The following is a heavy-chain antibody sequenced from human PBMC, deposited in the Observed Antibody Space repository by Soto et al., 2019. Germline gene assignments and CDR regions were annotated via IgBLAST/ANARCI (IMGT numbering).Heavy chain of an antibody. V-gene: IGHV4-30-4*01. Sequence: QVQLQESGPGLVKPSQNLSLTCTVSGGSISSGDYYWSWIRQPPEKGLEWIGYIYYSGSTYYNPSLKSRVTISVDTSKNQFSLKMSSVTAADTAVSYCARLTPGYSSGWFLDYWGQGTLVTVS. CDR1: GGSISSGDYY. CDR3: ARLTPGYSSGWFLDY. D-gene: IGHD6-19*01. CDR2: IYYSGST. J-gene: IGHJ4*02.